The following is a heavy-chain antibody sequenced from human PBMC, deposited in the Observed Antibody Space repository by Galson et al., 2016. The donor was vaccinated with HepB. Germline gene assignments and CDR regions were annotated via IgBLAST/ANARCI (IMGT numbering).Heavy chain of an antibody. CDR2: IYSDETT. CDR3: AREKPGGDWPPRRRGEYGMDV. D-gene: IGHD2-21*02. CDR1: GFTVSSNY. Sequence: SLRLSCAASGFTVSSNYMNWVRQAPGKGLEWVSVIYSDETTYYADSLKGRFSISRDNFKNTLYLQMNSLRAEDTAVYYCAREKPGGDWPPRRRGEYGMDVWGLGTTVTVSS. V-gene: IGHV3-53*01. J-gene: IGHJ6*02.